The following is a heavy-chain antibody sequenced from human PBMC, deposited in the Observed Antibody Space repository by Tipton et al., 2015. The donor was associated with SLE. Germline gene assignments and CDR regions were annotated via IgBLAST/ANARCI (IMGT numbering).Heavy chain of an antibody. Sequence: TLSLTCAVYGGSFSGYYWSWIRQPAGKGLQWIGRIYPSGSINYNPSLKSRLTLSLDMSNNQFSLRVRSVTAADTAVYYCARGGGSYYDYWGQGRLVTVSS. CDR1: GGSFSGYY. J-gene: IGHJ4*02. CDR3: ARGGGSYYDY. CDR2: IYPSGSI. V-gene: IGHV4-59*10. D-gene: IGHD1-26*01.